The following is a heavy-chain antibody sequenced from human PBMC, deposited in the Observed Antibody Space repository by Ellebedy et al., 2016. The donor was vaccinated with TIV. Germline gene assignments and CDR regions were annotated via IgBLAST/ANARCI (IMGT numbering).Heavy chain of an antibody. J-gene: IGHJ4*02. CDR1: GFTFSTYW. V-gene: IGHV3-7*01. Sequence: GESLKISCSASGFTFSTYWMSWVRQAPGKGLEWVANIRGDGSQKYYVDSVKGRFTISRDNAENSLFLQMDSLRAEDTAVYYCAKYSAAGREFDYWGQGTLVTVSS. CDR2: IRGDGSQK. CDR3: AKYSAAGREFDY. D-gene: IGHD6-13*01.